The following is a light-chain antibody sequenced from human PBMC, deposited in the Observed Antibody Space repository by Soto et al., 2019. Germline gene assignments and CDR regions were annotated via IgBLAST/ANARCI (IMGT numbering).Light chain of an antibody. CDR1: QSVTTNF. CDR2: HAS. V-gene: IGKV3-20*01. J-gene: IGKJ2*01. CDR3: QQYSDSPPGYT. Sequence: IVLTQSPGTLSLSPGERATLSCSASQSVTTNFLAWYQQKPGQAPRLLIYHASNRATGIPDRFSGSGSGTDFTLTISRLVPEDFAVYYCQQYSDSPPGYTFDQGTNLEIK.